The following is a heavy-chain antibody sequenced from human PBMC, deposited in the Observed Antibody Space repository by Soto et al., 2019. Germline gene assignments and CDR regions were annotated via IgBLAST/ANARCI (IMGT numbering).Heavy chain of an antibody. V-gene: IGHV1-18*01. D-gene: IGHD3-9*01. J-gene: IGHJ6*03. CDR2: ISAYNGNT. Sequence: QVQLVQSGAEVKKPGASVKVSCKASGYTFTSYGISWVRQAPGQGLEWMGWISAYNGNTNYAQKLQGRVTMTTDTSTSTAYMELSSLRSDDTAVYYCARVESYLSFDWLLHYYYMDVWGKGTTVTVSS. CDR3: ARVESYLSFDWLLHYYYMDV. CDR1: GYTFTSYG.